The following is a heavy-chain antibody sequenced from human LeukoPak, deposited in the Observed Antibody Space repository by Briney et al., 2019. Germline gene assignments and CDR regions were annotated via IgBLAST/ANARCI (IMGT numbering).Heavy chain of an antibody. CDR2: ISTYNGDT. V-gene: IGHV1-18*01. CDR1: GFTFSSYW. CDR3: ARDPSNTSGRNLFFDY. J-gene: IGHJ4*02. Sequence: GGSLRLSCAASGFTFSSYWMSWVRQAPGQGLEWMAWISTYNGDTNYAQKFQGRVTLTTDTSTSTVFMELRNLNTDDTAVYYCARDPSNTSGRNLFFDYWGQGTLVTVSS. D-gene: IGHD6-19*01.